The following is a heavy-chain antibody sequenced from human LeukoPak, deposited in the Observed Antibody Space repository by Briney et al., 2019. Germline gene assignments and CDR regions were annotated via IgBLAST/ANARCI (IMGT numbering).Heavy chain of an antibody. D-gene: IGHD2-2*01. CDR2: VDPEDGET. CDR3: ATDAPSRPDIVVVPALEARYYYYMDV. CDR1: GYTFSDYY. Sequence: ASVKVSCKASGYTFSDYYMHWVQQAPGKGLEWMGRVDPEDGETIYAEKFQGRVTITADTSTDTAYMEVSSLRSEDTAVYYCATDAPSRPDIVVVPALEARYYYYMDVWGKGTTVTVSS. J-gene: IGHJ6*03. V-gene: IGHV1-69-2*01.